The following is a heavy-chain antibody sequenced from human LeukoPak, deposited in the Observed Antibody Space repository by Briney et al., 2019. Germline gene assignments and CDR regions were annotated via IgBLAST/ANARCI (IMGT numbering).Heavy chain of an antibody. CDR1: GGSFSGYY. D-gene: IGHD5-18*01. CDR2: INHSGST. J-gene: IGHJ4*02. CDR3: ARVGGYSYGYSFDY. V-gene: IGHV4-34*01. Sequence: SETLSLTCAVYGGSFSGYYWSWIRQPPGKGLGWIGEINHSGSTNYNPSLKSRVTISVDTSKNQFSLKLSSVTAADTAVYYCARVGGYSYGYSFDYWGQGTLVTVSS.